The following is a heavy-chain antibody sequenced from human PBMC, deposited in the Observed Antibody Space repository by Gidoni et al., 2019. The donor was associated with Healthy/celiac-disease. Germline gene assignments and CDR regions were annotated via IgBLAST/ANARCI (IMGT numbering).Heavy chain of an antibody. V-gene: IGHV4-34*01. D-gene: IGHD6-19*01. Sequence: QVQLQQWGAGLLKPSETLSLTCAVYGGSFSGYYWSWIRQPPGKGLEWIGEINHSGSTNYNPSLKSRVTISVDTSKNQFSLKLSSVTAADTAVYYCARGQGSGWYAPLDYWGQGTLVTVSS. CDR3: ARGQGSGWYAPLDY. CDR2: INHSGST. CDR1: GGSFSGYY. J-gene: IGHJ4*02.